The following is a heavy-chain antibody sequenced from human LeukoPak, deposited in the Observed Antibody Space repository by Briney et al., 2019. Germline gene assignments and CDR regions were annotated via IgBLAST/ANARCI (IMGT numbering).Heavy chain of an antibody. Sequence: SETLSLTCTVSGGSISSYYWSWIRQPPGKGLEWIGYIYYSGSTNYNPSLKSRVTISVDTSKNQFSLKLSSVTAADTAVYYCARDGARGRFDYWGQGTLVTVPS. CDR2: IYYSGST. J-gene: IGHJ4*02. CDR1: GGSISSYY. D-gene: IGHD1-26*01. V-gene: IGHV4-59*01. CDR3: ARDGARGRFDY.